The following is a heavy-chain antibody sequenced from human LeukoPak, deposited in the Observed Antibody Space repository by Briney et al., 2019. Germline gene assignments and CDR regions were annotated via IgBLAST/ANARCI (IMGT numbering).Heavy chain of an antibody. Sequence: SETLSLTCTVSGGSISSSSYYWGWIRQPPGKGLEWIGYIYYSGSTNYNPSLKSRVTISVDTSKNQFSLKLSSVTAADTAVYYCARHLDDILTGSTIDAFDIWGQGTMVTVSS. V-gene: IGHV4-61*05. CDR1: GGSISSSSYY. J-gene: IGHJ3*02. CDR2: IYYSGST. CDR3: ARHLDDILTGSTIDAFDI. D-gene: IGHD3-9*01.